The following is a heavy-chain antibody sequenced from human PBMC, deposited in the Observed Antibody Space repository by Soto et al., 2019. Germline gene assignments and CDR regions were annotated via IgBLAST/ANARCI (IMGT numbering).Heavy chain of an antibody. D-gene: IGHD6-19*01. CDR1: GGTFSSYA. Sequence: ASVKVSCKASGGTFSSYAISWVRQAPGQGLEWMGGIIPIFGTANYAQKFQGRVTITADESTITAYMELSSLRSEDTAVYYCARDEEPAVNVYYYGMDVWGQGTTVTVSS. J-gene: IGHJ6*01. CDR2: IIPIFGTA. CDR3: ARDEEPAVNVYYYGMDV. V-gene: IGHV1-69*13.